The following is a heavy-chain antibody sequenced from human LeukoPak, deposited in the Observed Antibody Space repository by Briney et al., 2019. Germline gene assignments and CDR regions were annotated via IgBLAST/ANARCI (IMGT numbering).Heavy chain of an antibody. Sequence: PGRSLRLSCAASGFTFSSYGMHWVRQAPGKGLEWVAVISYDGSNKYYADSVKGRLTISRDNSKNTLYLQMNSLRAEDTAVYYCAKGVYREFDYWGQGTLVTVSS. D-gene: IGHD2-2*01. V-gene: IGHV3-30*18. J-gene: IGHJ4*02. CDR3: AKGVYREFDY. CDR1: GFTFSSYG. CDR2: ISYDGSNK.